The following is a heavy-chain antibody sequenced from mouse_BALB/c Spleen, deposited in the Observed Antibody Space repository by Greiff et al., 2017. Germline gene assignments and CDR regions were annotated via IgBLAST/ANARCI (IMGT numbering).Heavy chain of an antibody. CDR1: GFTFSSYA. V-gene: IGHV5-9-3*01. J-gene: IGHJ4*01. CDR2: ISSGGSYT. D-gene: IGHD2-2*01. Sequence: EVHLVESGGGLVKPGGSLKLSCAASGFTFSSYAMSWVRQTPEKRLEWVATISSGGSYTYYPDSVKGRFTISRDNAKNTLYLQMSSLRSEDTAMYYCARLYYGYGGDYWGQGTSVTVSS. CDR3: ARLYYGYGGDY.